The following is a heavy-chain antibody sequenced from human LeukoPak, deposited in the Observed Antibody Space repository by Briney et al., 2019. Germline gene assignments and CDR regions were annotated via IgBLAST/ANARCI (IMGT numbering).Heavy chain of an antibody. CDR1: GYTFTSYD. J-gene: IGHJ5*02. Sequence: ASVKVSCKASGYTFTSYDINWVRQAPGQGLEWMGWMNPNSGNTGYAQKFQGRVTMTRNTSISTAYMELSSLRSEGTAVYYCARDRGGLQYFDWLSWFDPWGQGTLVTVSS. CDR2: MNPNSGNT. D-gene: IGHD3-9*01. CDR3: ARDRGGLQYFDWLSWFDP. V-gene: IGHV1-8*01.